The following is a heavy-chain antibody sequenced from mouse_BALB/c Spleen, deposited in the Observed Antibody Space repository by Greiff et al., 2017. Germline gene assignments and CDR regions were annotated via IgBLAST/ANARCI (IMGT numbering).Heavy chain of an antibody. J-gene: IGHJ4*01. D-gene: IGHD1-1*01. CDR2: ILPGSGST. CDR1: GYTFSSYW. V-gene: IGHV1-9*01. Sequence: VQLQQSGAELMKPGASVKISCKATGYTFSSYWIEWVKQRPGHGLEWIGEILPGSGSTNYNEKFKGKATFTADTSSNTAYMQLSSLTSEDSAVYYCARGSLYYGSSYYAMDYWGQGTSVTVSS. CDR3: ARGSLYYGSSYYAMDY.